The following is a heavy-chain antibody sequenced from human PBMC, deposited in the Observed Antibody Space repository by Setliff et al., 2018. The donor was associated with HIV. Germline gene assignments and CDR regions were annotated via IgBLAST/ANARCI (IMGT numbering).Heavy chain of an antibody. J-gene: IGHJ6*03. CDR3: AKDWGSRLSYSFYYMDV. CDR2: ISIDGSDR. CDR1: GFVFNNYV. Sequence: GGSLRLSCAASGFVFNNYVFTWVRQAPGKGLEWVAVISIDGSDRYYSDSVKGRFTISRDNSKNTLYLQMNSLRAEDTAVYYCAKDWGSRLSYSFYYMDVWGKGTTVTVSS. D-gene: IGHD3-16*01. V-gene: IGHV3-30*04.